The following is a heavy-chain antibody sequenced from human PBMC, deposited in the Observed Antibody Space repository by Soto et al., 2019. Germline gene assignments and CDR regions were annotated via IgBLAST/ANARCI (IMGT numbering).Heavy chain of an antibody. CDR3: VRGGGGGLFEP. J-gene: IGHJ5*02. Sequence: GGSLRLSCAGSGLTFGDSYMSLIRQAPGKGLEWLSYISPGSRYPAYADSVKGRFTISRDNAKRSLYLQMMSLTAEDTAIYYCVRGGGGGLFEPWGQGTMVTVSS. D-gene: IGHD2-15*01. V-gene: IGHV3-11*06. CDR2: ISPGSRYP. CDR1: GLTFGDSY.